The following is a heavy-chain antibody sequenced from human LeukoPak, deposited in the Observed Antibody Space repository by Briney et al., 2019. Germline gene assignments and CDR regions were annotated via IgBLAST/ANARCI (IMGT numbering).Heavy chain of an antibody. Sequence: ASVKVSCKASGYTFTSYAMHWVRQAPGQSLEWMGWINAGNGNTKYSQKFQGRVTITRDTSASTAYMELSSLRSENTAVYYCARVYTDSGTNAPPENCFDPWGQGTLVTVSS. CDR1: GYTFTSYA. J-gene: IGHJ5*02. CDR3: ARVYTDSGTNAPPENCFDP. D-gene: IGHD3-10*01. V-gene: IGHV1-3*01. CDR2: INAGNGNT.